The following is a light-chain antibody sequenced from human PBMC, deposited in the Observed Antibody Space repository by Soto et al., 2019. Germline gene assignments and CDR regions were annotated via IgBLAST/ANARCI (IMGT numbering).Light chain of an antibody. CDR2: AAS. J-gene: IGKJ4*01. CDR1: QSISSY. V-gene: IGKV1-39*01. CDR3: QQSYSTPLT. Sequence: IQMTQATSSLSASVGDRVTITCRASQSISSYLNWYQQKPGKAPKLLIYAASSLQSGVPSRFSGSGSGTDFTLTISSLQPEDFATYYCQQSYSTPLTFGGGTKVDIK.